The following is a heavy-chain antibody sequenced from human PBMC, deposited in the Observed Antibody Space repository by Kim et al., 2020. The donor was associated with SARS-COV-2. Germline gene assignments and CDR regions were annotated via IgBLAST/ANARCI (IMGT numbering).Heavy chain of an antibody. V-gene: IGHV3-7*01. CDR1: GFTFSNSW. CDR3: AKIIDF. Sequence: GGSLRLSCAVSGFTFSNSWMNWVRQAPGKGLEWVANIDEDGTERNYLHSVKGRFTIFRDNAKNTLYLQMNSLRVDDTAVYYCAKIIDFWGQGALVTVSA. J-gene: IGHJ4*02. CDR2: IDEDGTER.